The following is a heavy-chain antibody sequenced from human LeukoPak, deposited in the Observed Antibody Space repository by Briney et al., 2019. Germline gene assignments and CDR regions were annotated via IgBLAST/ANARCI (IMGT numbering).Heavy chain of an antibody. V-gene: IGHV4-39*07. CDR2: IYHSGST. J-gene: IGHJ4*02. CDR1: GGSISSSSSY. CDR3: AMGVVIPAAFDY. D-gene: IGHD4-23*01. Sequence: PSETLSLTCSVSGGSISSSSSYWGWIRQPPGKGLEWIGSIYHSGSTYYTPSLKSRVTISVDTSKNQVSLKLTSVTAADTAVYYCAMGVVIPAAFDYWGQGTLVTVSS.